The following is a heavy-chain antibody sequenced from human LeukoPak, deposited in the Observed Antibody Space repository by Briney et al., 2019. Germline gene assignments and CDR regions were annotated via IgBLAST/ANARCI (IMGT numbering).Heavy chain of an antibody. CDR2: ISSSGNTK. J-gene: IGHJ4*02. D-gene: IGHD6-19*01. CDR1: GFTFSDYY. Sequence: GGSLRLSCAASGFTFSDYYMSWIRQAPGKGLEWVSYISSSGNTKYYADSVKGRFTISRDNAKNSLHLQMNSLRAEDTAVYYCARDGGSAWFFRYWGQGTLVTVSS. V-gene: IGHV3-11*04. CDR3: ARDGGSAWFFRY.